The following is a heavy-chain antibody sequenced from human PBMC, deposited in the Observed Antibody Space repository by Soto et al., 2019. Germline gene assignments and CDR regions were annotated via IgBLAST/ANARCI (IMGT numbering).Heavy chain of an antibody. CDR3: AREGRYDFWNGYHYYMDV. CDR2: MNPNSGNT. D-gene: IGHD3-3*01. V-gene: IGHV1-8*01. Sequence: GASVKVSCKASGYTFTSYDINWVRQATGQGLEWMGWMNPNSGNTGYAQKFQGRVTMTRNTSISTAYMELSSLRSEDTAVYYCAREGRYDFWNGYHYYMDVWGQGTTVTVTS. CDR1: GYTFTSYD. J-gene: IGHJ6*03.